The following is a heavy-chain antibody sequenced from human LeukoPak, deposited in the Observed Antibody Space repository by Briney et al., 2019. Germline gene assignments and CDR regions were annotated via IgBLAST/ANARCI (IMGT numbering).Heavy chain of an antibody. CDR2: INAGNGNT. V-gene: IGHV1-3*01. Sequence: ASVKVSCKASGYTFTSYAMHWVRQAPGQRLEWMGWINAGNGNTKYSQKFQGRVTITRDTSASTAYMELSSLRSEDTAVYYCARGSTVTRGVHYYGMDVGGKGTRVTFP. CDR1: GYTFTSYA. D-gene: IGHD4-11*01. CDR3: ARGSTVTRGVHYYGMDV. J-gene: IGHJ6*04.